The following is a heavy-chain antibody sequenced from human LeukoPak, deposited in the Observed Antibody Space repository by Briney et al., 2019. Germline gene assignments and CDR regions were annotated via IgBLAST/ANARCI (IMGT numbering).Heavy chain of an antibody. V-gene: IGHV5-51*01. CDR1: GYIFTSYW. D-gene: IGHD2-2*01. Sequence: GESLKISCKGSGYIFTSYWIGWVRQMPGKGLELMGIIYPGDSDTRYSPSFQGQVTISADKSITNAYLQWNSLKASDTAMYYCARRYCSSSRCYFHFDYWGQGTLVTVSS. J-gene: IGHJ4*02. CDR2: IYPGDSDT. CDR3: ARRYCSSSRCYFHFDY.